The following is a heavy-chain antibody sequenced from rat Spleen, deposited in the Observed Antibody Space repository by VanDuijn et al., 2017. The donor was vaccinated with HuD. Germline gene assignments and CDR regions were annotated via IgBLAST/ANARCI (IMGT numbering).Heavy chain of an antibody. CDR1: GFTFSDHA. J-gene: IGHJ3*01. Sequence: EVQLVESGGGLVQPGGSLKLSCAASGFTFSDHAMAWVRQFPKKGLEWVATISYDGSGSLYRDSVKGRFSISRDNAKSTLYLQMGSLRSEDTATYYCVNTYYGYWFGYWGQGTLVTVSS. D-gene: IGHD1-9*01. V-gene: IGHV5-7*01. CDR2: ISYDGSGS. CDR3: VNTYYGYWFGY.